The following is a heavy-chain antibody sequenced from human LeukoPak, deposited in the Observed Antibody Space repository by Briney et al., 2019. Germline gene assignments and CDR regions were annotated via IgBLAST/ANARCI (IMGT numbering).Heavy chain of an antibody. CDR1: GGSISSSSYY. CDR3: ARHPGSYIDY. J-gene: IGHJ4*02. D-gene: IGHD3-10*01. CDR2: IYYSGST. Sequence: PSETLSLTCTVSGGSISSSSYYWGWIRQPPGKGLEWIGSIYYSGSTYYNPSLKSRVTISVDTSKNQFSLKLSSVTAADTAVYYCARHPGSYIDYWGQGTLVTVSS. V-gene: IGHV4-39*01.